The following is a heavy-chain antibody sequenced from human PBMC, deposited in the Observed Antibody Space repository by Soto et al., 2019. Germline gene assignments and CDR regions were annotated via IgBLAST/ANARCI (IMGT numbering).Heavy chain of an antibody. D-gene: IGHD5-18*01. CDR3: ARERNTGYDYSYYYGMDV. Sequence: GGSLRLSFAASGFTFSPHAMHWVRQGPGKGLEWVAVISYDGSNKYYADSVKGRFTISRDNSKNTLYLQMNSLRAEDTAVYYCARERNTGYDYSYYYGMDVWGQGTTVTVSS. CDR1: GFTFSPHA. J-gene: IGHJ6*02. CDR2: ISYDGSNK. V-gene: IGHV3-30-3*01.